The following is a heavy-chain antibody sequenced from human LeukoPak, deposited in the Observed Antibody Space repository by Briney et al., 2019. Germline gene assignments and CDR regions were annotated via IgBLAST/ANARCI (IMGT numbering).Heavy chain of an antibody. CDR2: IYYSGST. J-gene: IGHJ6*03. CDR3: ARGTYYQDSSGYSYYHHYYMDV. Sequence: PSETLSLTCAGYGGSFSGYYWNWIRQPPGKGLEWIGYIYYSGSTNYNSSLKSRVIISVDTSKNQFSLKLSSVTAADTAVYYCARGTYYQDSSGYSYYHHYYMDVWGKGTTVTVSS. D-gene: IGHD3-22*01. CDR1: GGSFSGYY. V-gene: IGHV4-59*01.